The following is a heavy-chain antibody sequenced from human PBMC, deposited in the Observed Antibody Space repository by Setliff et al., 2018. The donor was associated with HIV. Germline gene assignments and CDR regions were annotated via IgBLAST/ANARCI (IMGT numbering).Heavy chain of an antibody. J-gene: IGHJ4*02. Sequence: ASVKVSCKASGYTFTDYYMHWVQQAPGKGLEWMGRVDPEDGETIYAEKFQGRVTITADTSTDTAYMELSSLRSEDRAVYYCATTHHYARSGYYGWGQGTLVTVSS. CDR3: ATTHHYARSGYYG. D-gene: IGHD3-22*01. V-gene: IGHV1-69-2*01. CDR2: VDPEDGET. CDR1: GYTFTDYY.